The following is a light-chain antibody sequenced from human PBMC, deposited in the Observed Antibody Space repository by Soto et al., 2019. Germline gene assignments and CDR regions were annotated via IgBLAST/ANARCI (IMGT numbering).Light chain of an antibody. CDR3: QQYNNWPPYT. J-gene: IGKJ2*01. V-gene: IGKV3-15*01. CDR1: QSVSSN. Sequence: EIVMTQSPATLSVSPGERATLSCRASQSVSSNLAWYQQKPGQAPRLLIYGASTRATGIPARFSGSGSGTEFTLTISGLQSEDFAVYDCQQYNNWPPYTFGQGTKLEIK. CDR2: GAS.